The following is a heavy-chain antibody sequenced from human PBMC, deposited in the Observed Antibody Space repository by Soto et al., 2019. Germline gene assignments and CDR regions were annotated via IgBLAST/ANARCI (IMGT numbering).Heavy chain of an antibody. Sequence: FWVWIRQSPRRGLELIGSISYSGRTYDNPSLQSRVTISIDASKNQFSLKLTSVTTADTAVYYCARRRASDYGGNHHPYYFDRWGQGALVTVSS. J-gene: IGHJ4*02. V-gene: IGHV4-39*01. CDR2: ISYSGRT. CDR3: ARRRASDYGGNHHPYYFDR. CDR1: F. D-gene: IGHD4-17*01.